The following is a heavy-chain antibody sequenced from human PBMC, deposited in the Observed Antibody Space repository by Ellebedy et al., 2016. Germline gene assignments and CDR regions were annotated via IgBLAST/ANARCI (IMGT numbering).Heavy chain of an antibody. CDR3: ARARQRLPAAHADY. Sequence: SETLSLXXAVYGGSFSGYYWSWIRQPPGKGLEWIGEINHSGSTNYNPSLKSRVTISVDTSKNQFSLKLSSVTAADTAVYYCARARQRLPAAHADYWGQGTLVTVSS. J-gene: IGHJ4*02. D-gene: IGHD2-2*01. CDR2: INHSGST. V-gene: IGHV4-34*01. CDR1: GGSFSGYY.